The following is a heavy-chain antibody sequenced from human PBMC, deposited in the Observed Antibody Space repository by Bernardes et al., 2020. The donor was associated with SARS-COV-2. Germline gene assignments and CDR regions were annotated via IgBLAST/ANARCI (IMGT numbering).Heavy chain of an antibody. CDR2: INYNGDKT. CDR1: GFAFSSYS. Sequence: GGSLRLSCSASGFAFSSYSMHWVRQAPGKGLEYVAVINYNGDKTYYAVAVKGRFTISRDNSKNTLYLQMSSLRPEDTAVYYCVKDLSTGSYPTNSCDYWGRGTLVTVSS. J-gene: IGHJ4*02. D-gene: IGHD1-26*01. CDR3: VKDLSTGSYPTNSCDY. V-gene: IGHV3-64D*06.